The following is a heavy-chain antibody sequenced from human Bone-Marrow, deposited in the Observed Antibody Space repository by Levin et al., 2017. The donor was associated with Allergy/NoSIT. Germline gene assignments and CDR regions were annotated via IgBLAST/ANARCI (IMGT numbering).Heavy chain of an antibody. CDR3: ARDLLGYYYGMDV. Sequence: GGSLRLSCAASGFTFSDYFMSWIRQAPGKGLEWICYISGRGNIIYYAESVKGRFTISRDNAKNSMYLQMSSLRDEDTAVYYCARDLLGYYYGMDVWGQGTTVTVSS. V-gene: IGHV3-11*04. CDR2: ISGRGNII. CDR1: GFTFSDYF. J-gene: IGHJ6*02.